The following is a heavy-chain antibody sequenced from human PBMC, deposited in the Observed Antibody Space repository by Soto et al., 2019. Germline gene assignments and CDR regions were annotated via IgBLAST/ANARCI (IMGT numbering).Heavy chain of an antibody. CDR3: ARDSGGVTANIDY. Sequence: ASETLSLTCTVSGGSISSYYWSWIRQPPGKGLEWIGYIYYSVSTNYNPSLKSRVTISVDTPKNQFSLKLSSVTAADTAVYYCARDSGGVTANIDYWGQGTLVTVSS. D-gene: IGHD2-21*02. V-gene: IGHV4-59*01. CDR2: IYYSVST. CDR1: GGSISSYY. J-gene: IGHJ4*02.